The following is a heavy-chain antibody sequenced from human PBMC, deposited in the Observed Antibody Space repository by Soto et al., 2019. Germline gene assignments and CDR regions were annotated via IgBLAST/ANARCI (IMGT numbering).Heavy chain of an antibody. V-gene: IGHV3-9*01. J-gene: IGHJ6*02. CDR2: ITWNSGNI. D-gene: IGHD6-6*01. CDR3: AKDLLKGSRSSTYSHFYGLDV. Sequence: EAQLVESGGGLIQPGGSLRLSCAVSGFTFDDFAMHWVRQAPGKGLEWVSSITWNSGNIDYADSVRGRFTISRDNARDSLYLQMYTLTPEDTALYYCAKDLLKGSRSSTYSHFYGLDVWGQGTTVTVSS. CDR1: GFTFDDFA.